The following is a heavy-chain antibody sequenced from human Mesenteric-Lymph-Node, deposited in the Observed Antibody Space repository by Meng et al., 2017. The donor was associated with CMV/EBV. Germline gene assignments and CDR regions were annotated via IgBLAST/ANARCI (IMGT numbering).Heavy chain of an antibody. CDR2: MRGDGSVK. CDR1: GFTFSSYG. Sequence: GESLKISCAASGFTFSSYGMHWVRQAPGKGLEWVAFMRGDGSVKYYADSVKGRFTISRDNSKNTLYLQMNSLRLEDTAVYYCAKDRALRAPSIVVVPAALHYWGQGTLVTVSS. V-gene: IGHV3-30*02. CDR3: AKDRALRAPSIVVVPAALHY. D-gene: IGHD2-2*01. J-gene: IGHJ4*02.